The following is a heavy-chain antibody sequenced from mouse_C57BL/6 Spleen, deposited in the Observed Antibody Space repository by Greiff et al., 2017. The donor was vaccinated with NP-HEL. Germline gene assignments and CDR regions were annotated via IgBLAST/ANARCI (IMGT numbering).Heavy chain of an antibody. CDR2: IDPENGDP. CDR3: TPIYGSSSAY. V-gene: IGHV14-4*01. J-gene: IGHJ3*01. D-gene: IGHD1-1*01. Sequence: EVQLQQSGAELVRPGASVKLSCTASGFNIKDDYMHWVKQRPEQGLEWIGWIDPENGDPEYASKFQGKATITADTSSNTAYLQLSSLTSEDTAVYYCTPIYGSSSAYWGQGTLVTVSA. CDR1: GFNIKDDY.